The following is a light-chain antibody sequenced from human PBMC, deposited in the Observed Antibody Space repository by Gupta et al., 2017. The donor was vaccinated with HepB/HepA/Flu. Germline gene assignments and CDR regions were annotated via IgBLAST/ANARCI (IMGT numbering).Light chain of an antibody. V-gene: IGLV2-14*03. J-gene: IGLJ2*01. CDR1: SSDVGGYNY. CDR3: SSYTSSSTVV. Sequence: QSALTPPASESASPWPSIPLSCPGTSSDVGGYNYVSWYQQHPGKVPKLMIYDVNNRPSGVSNRFSGSKSGNTASLTISGLQAEDEADYYCSSYTSSSTVVFGGGTKLTVL. CDR2: DVN.